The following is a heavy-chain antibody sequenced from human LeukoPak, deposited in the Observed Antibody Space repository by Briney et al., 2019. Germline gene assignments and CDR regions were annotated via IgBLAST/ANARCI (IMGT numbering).Heavy chain of an antibody. D-gene: IGHD2-2*01. J-gene: IGHJ1*01. CDR3: ARQTNYCSSTSCPPFQH. CDR1: GGSISSYY. Sequence: SETLSLTCTVSGGSISSYYWSWIRQPPGKGLEWIGYIYYSGSTNYNPSLKSRVTISVDTSKNQFSLKLSSVTAADTAVYYCARQTNYCSSTSCPPFQHWGQGTLVTVSS. V-gene: IGHV4-59*08. CDR2: IYYSGST.